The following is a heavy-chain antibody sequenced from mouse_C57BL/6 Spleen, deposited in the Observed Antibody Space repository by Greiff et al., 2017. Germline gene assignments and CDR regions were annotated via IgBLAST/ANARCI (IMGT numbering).Heavy chain of an antibody. CDR1: GYTFTSYW. CDR3: ARSGAQATSLY. CDR2: IDPSDSYT. V-gene: IGHV1-50*01. D-gene: IGHD3-2*02. J-gene: IGHJ2*01. Sequence: QVQLQQPGAELVKPGASVKLSCKASGYTFTSYWMQWVKQRPGQGLEWIGEIDPSDSYTNYNQKFKGKATLTVDTSSSTAYMQLSSLTSEDSAVYYCARSGAQATSLYWGQGTTLTVSS.